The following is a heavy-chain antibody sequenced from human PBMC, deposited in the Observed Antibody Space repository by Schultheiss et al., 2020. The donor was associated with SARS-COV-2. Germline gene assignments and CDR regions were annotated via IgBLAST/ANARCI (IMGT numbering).Heavy chain of an antibody. D-gene: IGHD5-18*01. Sequence: SVKVSCKASGYTFTSYGISWLRQAPGQGLEWMGGIIPIFGTANYAQKFQGRVTITADESTSTAYMELSSLRSEDTAVYYCARAIRTDTAMTEEYYYYGMDVWGQGTTVTVSS. J-gene: IGHJ6*02. CDR2: IIPIFGTA. V-gene: IGHV1-69*13. CDR3: ARAIRTDTAMTEEYYYYGMDV. CDR1: GYTFTSYG.